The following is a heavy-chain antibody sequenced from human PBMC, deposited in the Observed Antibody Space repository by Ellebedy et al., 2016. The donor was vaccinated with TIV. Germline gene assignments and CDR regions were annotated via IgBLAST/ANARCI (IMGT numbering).Heavy chain of an antibody. D-gene: IGHD2-15*01. Sequence: PGGSLRLSCAASGFTFDAYGTHWVRQAPGKGLEWVAGISIAGSYQNYADSVKGRFTISRDNSKNTVYHQMNSPKTEDTALYYCATGNVGFDFWGQGTLVTVSS. V-gene: IGHV3-30*03. CDR1: GFTFDAYG. CDR2: ISIAGSYQ. CDR3: ATGNVGFDF. J-gene: IGHJ4*02.